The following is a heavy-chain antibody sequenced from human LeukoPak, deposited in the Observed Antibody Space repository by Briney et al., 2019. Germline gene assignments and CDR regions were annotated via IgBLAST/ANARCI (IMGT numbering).Heavy chain of an antibody. D-gene: IGHD3-22*01. Sequence: SETLSLTCTVSGGSISSYYWSWIRQPPGKGLEWIGYIYYSGSTNYNPSLKSRVTISVDTSKNQFSLKLSSVTAADTAVYYCASVEYDSSGYWGAGPRDWGQGTLVTVSS. J-gene: IGHJ4*02. CDR1: GGSISSYY. CDR2: IYYSGST. V-gene: IGHV4-59*01. CDR3: ASVEYDSSGYWGAGPRD.